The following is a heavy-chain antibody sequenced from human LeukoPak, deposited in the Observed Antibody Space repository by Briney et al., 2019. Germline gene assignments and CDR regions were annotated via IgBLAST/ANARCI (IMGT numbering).Heavy chain of an antibody. CDR3: ARDQYYYDSSGYYSAPGG. V-gene: IGHV3-21*01. CDR2: ISTSGNYI. Sequence: GGSLRLSCAASGFTFSDYSMNWVRQAPGKGLEWVSYISTSGNYIYYADSVKGRFTISRDNAKNSLYLQMNSLRAEDTAVYYCARDQYYYDSSGYYSAPGGWGQGTLVTVSS. CDR1: GFTFSDYS. J-gene: IGHJ4*02. D-gene: IGHD3-22*01.